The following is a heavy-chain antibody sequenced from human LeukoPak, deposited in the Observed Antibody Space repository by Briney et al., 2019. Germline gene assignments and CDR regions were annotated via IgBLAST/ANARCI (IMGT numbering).Heavy chain of an antibody. V-gene: IGHV6-1*01. D-gene: IGHD6-19*01. CDR3: ARDLAVAGTPHFDY. J-gene: IGHJ4*02. Sequence: SQTLSLTCAISGASVSSNTDAWNWIRQSPSRGLEWLGRTYYRSKWYSDYAESVRSRITINPDTSKNQVSLQLNFVTPEDTAVYYCARDLAVAGTPHFDYWGQGTLVTVSS. CDR1: GASVSSNTDA. CDR2: TYYRSKWYS.